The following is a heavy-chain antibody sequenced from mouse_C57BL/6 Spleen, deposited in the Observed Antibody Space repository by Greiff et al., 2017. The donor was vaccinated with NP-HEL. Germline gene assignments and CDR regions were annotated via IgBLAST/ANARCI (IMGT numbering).Heavy chain of an antibody. D-gene: IGHD1-1*01. CDR1: GYTFTSYW. CDR2: IHPSDSDT. J-gene: IGHJ1*03. CDR3: AITPFITTVLAPHV. V-gene: IGHV1-74*01. Sequence: QVQLQQPGAELVKPGASVKVSCKASGYTFTSYWMHWVKQRPGQGLEWIGRIHPSDSDTNYNQKFKGKATLTVDKSSSPAYMQISSLTSEDSAVYYCAITPFITTVLAPHVWGTGTTVTVSS.